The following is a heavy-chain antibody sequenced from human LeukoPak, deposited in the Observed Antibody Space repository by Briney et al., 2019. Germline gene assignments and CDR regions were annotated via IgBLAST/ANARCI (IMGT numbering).Heavy chain of an antibody. CDR1: GFTFNSYA. Sequence: GGSLRLSCAASGFTFNSYAMHWVRQAPGKGLEWVAVISYDGSNKYYADSVKGRFTISRDISKNTLYLQMNSLGAEDTAVYYCARDQAAAAGSTFDYWGQGTLVTVSS. J-gene: IGHJ4*02. CDR3: ARDQAAAAGSTFDY. V-gene: IGHV3-30-3*01. CDR2: ISYDGSNK. D-gene: IGHD6-13*01.